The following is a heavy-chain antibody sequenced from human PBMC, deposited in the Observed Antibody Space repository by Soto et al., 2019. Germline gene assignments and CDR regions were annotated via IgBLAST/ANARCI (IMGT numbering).Heavy chain of an antibody. CDR2: ITPMFGTT. J-gene: IGHJ4*02. V-gene: IGHV1-69*13. CDR1: GGTFSTFA. Sequence: GASVKVSCKASGGTFSTFAISWVRQAPGQGLEWVGGITPMFGTTKYAQKFQARVTITADESMTTAYMEMSSLRSDDTAVYYCVLLGVFDHWGPGTLVTVSS. D-gene: IGHD3-3*01. CDR3: VLLGVFDH.